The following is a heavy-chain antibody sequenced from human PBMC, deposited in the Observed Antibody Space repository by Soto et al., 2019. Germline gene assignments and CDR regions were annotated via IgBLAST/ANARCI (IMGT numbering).Heavy chain of an antibody. CDR2: IIPIFGTA. J-gene: IGHJ3*02. D-gene: IGHD3-22*01. Sequence: ASVKVSCKASGGTFSSYAISWVRQAPGQGLEWMGGIIPIFGTANYAQKFQGRVTITADESTSTAYMELSSLRSEDTAVYYCARENWKLYYYDSSGYYPGDIWGQGTMVTVSS. CDR3: ARENWKLYYYDSSGYYPGDI. CDR1: GGTFSSYA. V-gene: IGHV1-69*13.